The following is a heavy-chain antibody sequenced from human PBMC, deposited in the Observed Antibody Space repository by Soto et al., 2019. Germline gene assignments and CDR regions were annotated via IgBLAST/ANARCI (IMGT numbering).Heavy chain of an antibody. CDR3: ARVDTAMVTASY. CDR1: RGTFSICT. CDR2: ISPINGKT. D-gene: IGHD5-18*01. Sequence: SPVKVSCKASRGTFSICTITWVRKTTGQGLEWMGWISPINGKTNYPQKIQGRVTMTTDKSTSTAYMELRSLRSDDTAVYFCARVDTAMVTASYWGQGTLVTVSS. V-gene: IGHV1-69*02. J-gene: IGHJ4*02.